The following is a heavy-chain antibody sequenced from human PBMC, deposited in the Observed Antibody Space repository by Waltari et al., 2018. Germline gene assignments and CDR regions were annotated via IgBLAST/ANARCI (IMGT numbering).Heavy chain of an antibody. Sequence: FGEYDRNWVRQARGKGLEWCSYCSSGSGITEYADSVKGRFTISRDNAKNSLDLQMNSLRDEDTAIYYCGRARWYAVWGQGTTVTVTS. V-gene: IGHV3-48*03. CDR3: GRARWYAV. CDR1: FGEYD. D-gene: IGHD2-15*01. CDR2: CSSGSGIT. J-gene: IGHJ6*02.